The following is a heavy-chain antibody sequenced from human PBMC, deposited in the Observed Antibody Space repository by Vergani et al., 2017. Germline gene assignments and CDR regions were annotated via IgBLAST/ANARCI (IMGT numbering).Heavy chain of an antibody. Sequence: QVQLQQWGAGLLKPSETLSLTRAVYGGSLSGYYWSWIRPPPGKGLGWIGEINHSGSTNYNPSLKSRVTISVDTSKNQFALKVSSVTAADTAVYYCARGFTTVTTRSNWFDPWGQGTLVTVSS. CDR1: GGSLSGYY. CDR2: INHSGST. CDR3: ARGFTTVTTRSNWFDP. D-gene: IGHD4-17*01. V-gene: IGHV4-34*01. J-gene: IGHJ5*02.